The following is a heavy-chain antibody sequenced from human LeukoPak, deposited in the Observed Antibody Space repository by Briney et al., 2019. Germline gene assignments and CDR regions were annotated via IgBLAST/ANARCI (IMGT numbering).Heavy chain of an antibody. CDR2: IKEDGSEK. CDR3: ARASVTYYYYYYMDV. Sequence: GGSLRLSCVVSGFTFSSHWMSWVRQAPGKGLEWVANIKEDGSEKYYVDSVKGRFTISRDNAKKSLYLQMNSLRAEDTAVYYCARASVTYYYYYYMDVWGKGTTVTVSS. V-gene: IGHV3-7*01. CDR1: GFTFSSHW. D-gene: IGHD4-11*01. J-gene: IGHJ6*03.